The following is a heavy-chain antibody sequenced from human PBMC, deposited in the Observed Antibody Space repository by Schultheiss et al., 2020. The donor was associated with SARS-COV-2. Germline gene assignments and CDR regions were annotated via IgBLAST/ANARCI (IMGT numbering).Heavy chain of an antibody. CDR1: GGSISSYY. V-gene: IGHV4-59*08. J-gene: IGHJ4*02. CDR2: IYYSGST. D-gene: IGHD6-19*01. CDR3: ARLAAVAGYFDY. Sequence: SETLSLTCAVSGGSISSYYWSWIRLPPGEGLEWIGYIYYSGSTNYNPSLKSRVTISVDTSKNQFSLKLSSVTAADTAVYYCARLAAVAGYFDYWGQGTLVTVSS.